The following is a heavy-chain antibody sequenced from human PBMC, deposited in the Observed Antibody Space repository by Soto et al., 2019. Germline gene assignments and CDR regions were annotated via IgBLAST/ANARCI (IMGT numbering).Heavy chain of an antibody. Sequence: EVQLVETGGGLIQPGGSLRLSCAASGFTVSSNYMSWVRQAPGKGLEWVSVIYSGGSTYYADSVKGRFTISRDNSKNTLYLQMNSLRAEDTAVYYCARVYSGYVGDAFDIWGQGTMVTVSS. CDR1: GFTVSSNY. CDR3: ARVYSGYVGDAFDI. D-gene: IGHD5-12*01. V-gene: IGHV3-53*02. CDR2: IYSGGST. J-gene: IGHJ3*02.